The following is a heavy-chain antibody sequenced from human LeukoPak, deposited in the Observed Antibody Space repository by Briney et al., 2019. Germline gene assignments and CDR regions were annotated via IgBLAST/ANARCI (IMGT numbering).Heavy chain of an antibody. V-gene: IGHV1-2*02. CDR2: INPNSGGT. D-gene: IGHD2-15*01. CDR3: ARGPLDPWVVAAKVGDTDFDY. J-gene: IGHJ4*02. CDR1: GYTFTGYY. Sequence: ASVKVSCKASGYTFTGYYMLWVRQAPGQGLEWMGWINPNSGGTNYAQKFQGRVTMTRDTSISTAYMELSRLRSDDTAVYYCARGPLDPWVVAAKVGDTDFDYWGQGTLVTVSS.